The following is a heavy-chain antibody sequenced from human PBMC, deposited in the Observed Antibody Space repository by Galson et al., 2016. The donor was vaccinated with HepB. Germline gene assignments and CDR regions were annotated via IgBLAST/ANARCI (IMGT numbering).Heavy chain of an antibody. CDR2: ISAYNGNT. Sequence: SVKVSCKASGYTFTSYGISWVRQAPGQGLEWMGWISAYNGNTNYAQRVQGRVTMTTDTSTSTAYMELRSLRSDDTAVYYCVREIEDGYSNGYFDYWGPGTLVTVSS. J-gene: IGHJ4*02. V-gene: IGHV1-18*04. CDR3: VREIEDGYSNGYFDY. D-gene: IGHD5-18*01. CDR1: GYTFTSYG.